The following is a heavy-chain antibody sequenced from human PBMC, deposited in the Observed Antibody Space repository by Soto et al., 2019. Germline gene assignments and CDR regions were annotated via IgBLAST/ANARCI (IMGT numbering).Heavy chain of an antibody. CDR3: AKGIAVGVLYYGMNV. J-gene: IGHJ6*02. V-gene: IGHV3-30*18. D-gene: IGHD6-19*01. CDR1: GFAFSSYG. Sequence: GGSLRLSCAASGFAFSSYGMHWVRQAPGKGPEWVAVISHDGNNKYYADSVKGRFTISRDNSKNTLFLQMSSLGVEDTAVFYCAKGIAVGVLYYGMNVWGQGTTLTVYS. CDR2: ISHDGNNK.